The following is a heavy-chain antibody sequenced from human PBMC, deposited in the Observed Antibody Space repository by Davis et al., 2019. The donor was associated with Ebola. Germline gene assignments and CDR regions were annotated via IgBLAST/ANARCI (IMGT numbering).Heavy chain of an antibody. J-gene: IGHJ5*02. CDR1: GYTFSGYA. CDR3: ARDATTVTTIWFDP. CDR2: INVYNGHT. V-gene: IGHV1-18*01. D-gene: IGHD4-17*01. Sequence: AASVKVSCKTSGYTFSGYAIRWMRQAPGQGLEWIGRINVYNGHTNYAQNFQGRVTVSTDTSTSIAYMELRSLRSDDTALYYCARDATTVTTIWFDPWGQGTLVTVSS.